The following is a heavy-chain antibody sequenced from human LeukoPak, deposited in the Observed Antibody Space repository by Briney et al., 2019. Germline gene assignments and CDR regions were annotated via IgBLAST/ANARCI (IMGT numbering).Heavy chain of an antibody. CDR1: GGTFSSYA. CDR2: IIPIFGTA. Sequence: ASVKVSCKASGGTFSSYAISWVRQAPGQGLKWMGGIIPIFGTANYAQKFQGRVTITTDESTSTAYMELSSLRSEDTAVYYCARAPPTMVRGVYYFDYWGQGTLVTVSS. CDR3: ARAPPTMVRGVYYFDY. J-gene: IGHJ4*02. D-gene: IGHD3-10*01. V-gene: IGHV1-69*05.